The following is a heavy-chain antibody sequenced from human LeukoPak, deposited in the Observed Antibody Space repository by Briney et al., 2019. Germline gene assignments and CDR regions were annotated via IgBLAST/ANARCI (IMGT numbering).Heavy chain of an antibody. D-gene: IGHD1-26*01. V-gene: IGHV1-2*06. Sequence: ASVKASCKASGYTFTGYYMHWVRQAPGQGLEWMGRINPNSGGANYAQKFQGRVTMTRDTSISTAYMELSRLRSDDTAVYYCARDGWELLDYYYMDVWGKGTTVTVSS. CDR2: INPNSGGA. CDR3: ARDGWELLDYYYMDV. CDR1: GYTFTGYY. J-gene: IGHJ6*03.